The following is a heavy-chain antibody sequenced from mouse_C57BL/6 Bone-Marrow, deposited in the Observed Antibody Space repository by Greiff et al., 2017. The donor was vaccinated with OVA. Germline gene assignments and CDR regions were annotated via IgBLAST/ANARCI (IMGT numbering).Heavy chain of an antibody. J-gene: IGHJ2*01. CDR2: ISSGGSYT. CDR1: GFTFSSYG. V-gene: IGHV5-6*01. D-gene: IGHD1-1*01. CDR3: ARRYYEDFDY. Sequence: EVQGVESGGDLVKPGGSLKLSCAASGFTFSSYGMSWVRQTPDKRLEWVATISSGGSYTYYPDSVKGRFTISRDNAKNTLYLQMSSLKSEDTAMYYCARRYYEDFDYWGQGTTLTVSS.